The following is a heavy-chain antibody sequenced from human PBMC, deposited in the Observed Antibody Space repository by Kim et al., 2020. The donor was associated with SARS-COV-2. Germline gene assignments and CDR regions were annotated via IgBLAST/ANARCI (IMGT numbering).Heavy chain of an antibody. J-gene: IGHJ3*02. V-gene: IGHV4-34*01. CDR2: GGST. CDR3: ASFAFDI. Sequence: GGSTNYTPPLKSRVTISVDTSKNQFSLKLSSVTAADTAVYYCASFAFDIWGQGTMVTVSS.